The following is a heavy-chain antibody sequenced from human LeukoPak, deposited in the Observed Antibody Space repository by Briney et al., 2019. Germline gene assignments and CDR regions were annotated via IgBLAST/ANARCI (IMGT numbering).Heavy chain of an antibody. D-gene: IGHD3-9*01. V-gene: IGHV1-69*13. Sequence: SVKVSCKASGGTFSSYAISWVRQAPRQGLEWVGGIIPIFGTANYAQKFQGRVTITADESTSTACMELSSLRSEDTAVYYCARVGYDILTGYYSGYYFDYWGQGTLVTVSS. CDR2: IIPIFGTA. CDR3: ARVGYDILTGYYSGYYFDY. CDR1: GGTFSSYA. J-gene: IGHJ4*02.